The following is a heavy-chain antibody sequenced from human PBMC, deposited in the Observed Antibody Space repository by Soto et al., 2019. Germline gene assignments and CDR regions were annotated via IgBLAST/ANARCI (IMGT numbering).Heavy chain of an antibody. CDR1: CGSISSGGYY. CDR3: ARWDGDYDLNAFDI. D-gene: IGHD4-17*01. Sequence: SETLSLTCTVSCGSISSGGYYWSWIRQHPGKGLEWIGYIYYSGSTYYNPSLKSRVTISVDTSKNQFSLELSSVTAADTAVYYCARWDGDYDLNAFDIWGQGTMVTVSS. V-gene: IGHV4-31*03. J-gene: IGHJ3*02. CDR2: IYYSGST.